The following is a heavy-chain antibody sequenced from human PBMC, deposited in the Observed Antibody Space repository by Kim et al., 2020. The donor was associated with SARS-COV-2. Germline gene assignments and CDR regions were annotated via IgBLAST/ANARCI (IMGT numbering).Heavy chain of an antibody. D-gene: IGHD5-12*01. CDR2: INAGNGNT. Sequence: ASVKVSCKASGYTFTSYAVHWVRQAPGQRLEWMGWINAGNGNTKYSQKFQARVTITRDTSASTAYMELSSLKSEDTAVYYCAREGNSAYEFDYWGQGTLVTVSS. V-gene: IGHV1-3*01. CDR3: AREGNSAYEFDY. J-gene: IGHJ4*02. CDR1: GYTFTSYA.